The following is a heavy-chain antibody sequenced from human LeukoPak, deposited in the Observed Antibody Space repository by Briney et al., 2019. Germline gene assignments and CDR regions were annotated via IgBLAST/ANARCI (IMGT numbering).Heavy chain of an antibody. V-gene: IGHV1-3*01. Sequence: ASVKVSCKASGYTFTSYAMHWVRQAPGQRLEWMGWINAGNGNTKYSRKFQGRVTITRDTSASTAYMELSSLRSEDTAVYYCARVEIVGATKYYYYYGMDVWGQGTTVTVSS. CDR3: ARVEIVGATKYYYYYGMDV. D-gene: IGHD1-26*01. J-gene: IGHJ6*02. CDR1: GYTFTSYA. CDR2: INAGNGNT.